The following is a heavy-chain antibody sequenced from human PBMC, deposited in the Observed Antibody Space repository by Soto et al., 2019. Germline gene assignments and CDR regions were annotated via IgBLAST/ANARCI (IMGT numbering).Heavy chain of an antibody. D-gene: IGHD2-2*01. V-gene: IGHV1-24*01. CDR1: GYTLTELS. CDR2: FDPEDGET. CDR3: ATGAFDYLEYQLLEAHY. J-gene: IGHJ4*02. Sequence: ASVKVSCKVSGYTLTELSMHWVRQAPGKGLEWMGGFDPEDGETIYAQKFQGRVTMTEDTSTDTAYMKLSSLRSEDTAVYYCATGAFDYLEYQLLEAHYWGQGTLVTVSS.